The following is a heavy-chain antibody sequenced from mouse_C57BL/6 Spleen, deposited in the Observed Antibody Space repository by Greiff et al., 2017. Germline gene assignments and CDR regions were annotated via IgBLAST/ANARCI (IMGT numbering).Heavy chain of an antibody. Sequence: QVQLQQSGPELVKPGASVKISCKASGYAFSSSWMNWVKQRPGKGLEWIGRIYPGDGDTNYNGKFKGKATLTADKSSSTAYMQLSSLTSEDSAVYCCARGRQLRLQGFDDGGQGTTLTVSS. V-gene: IGHV1-82*01. CDR3: ARGRQLRLQGFDD. CDR2: IYPGDGDT. CDR1: GYAFSSSW. D-gene: IGHD3-2*02. J-gene: IGHJ2*01.